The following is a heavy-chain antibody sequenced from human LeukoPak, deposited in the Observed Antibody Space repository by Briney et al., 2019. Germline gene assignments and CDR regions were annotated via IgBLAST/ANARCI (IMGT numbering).Heavy chain of an antibody. Sequence: PGGSLRLSCAASGLTFSNYAMSWVRQAPGKGLEWVSGISGSGGSTYYADSVKGRFTIYRDNSKNTLYLQMNGLRAEDTAVYYCAKYGRAWHPYYFDYWGQGTLVTVSS. V-gene: IGHV3-23*01. CDR1: GLTFSNYA. J-gene: IGHJ4*02. CDR2: ISGSGGST. CDR3: AKYGRAWHPYYFDY. D-gene: IGHD2-15*01.